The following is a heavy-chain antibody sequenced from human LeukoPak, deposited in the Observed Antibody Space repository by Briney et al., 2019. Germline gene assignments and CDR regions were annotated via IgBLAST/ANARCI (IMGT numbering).Heavy chain of an antibody. D-gene: IGHD2-2*01. V-gene: IGHV4-38-2*02. CDR2: IYHSGST. CDR3: ARTLGYCSSTSCYGWWFDP. Sequence: SETLSLTCTVSGGSISSYYWGWIRQPPGKGLEWIGSIYHSGSTYYNPSLKSRVTISVDTSKNQFSLKLSSVTAADTAVYYCARTLGYCSSTSCYGWWFDPWGQGTLVTVSS. CDR1: GGSISSYY. J-gene: IGHJ5*02.